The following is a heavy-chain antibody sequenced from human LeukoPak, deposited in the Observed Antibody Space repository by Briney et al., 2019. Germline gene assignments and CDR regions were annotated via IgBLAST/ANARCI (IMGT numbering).Heavy chain of an antibody. V-gene: IGHV4-34*01. CDR3: AIRHYDFWSGYYVGHFDY. CDR1: GGSFSGYY. Sequence: PSETLSLTCAVYGGSFSGYYWSWIRQPPGKGLEWIGEINHSGSTNYSPSLKSRVTISVDTSKNQFSLKLSSVTAADTAVYYCAIRHYDFWSGYYVGHFDYWGQGTLVTVSS. D-gene: IGHD3-3*01. CDR2: INHSGST. J-gene: IGHJ4*02.